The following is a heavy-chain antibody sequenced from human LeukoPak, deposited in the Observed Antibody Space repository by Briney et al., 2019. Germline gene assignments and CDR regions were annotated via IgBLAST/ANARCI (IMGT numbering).Heavy chain of an antibody. Sequence: ASVKVSCTASGYTFTSYGISWVRQAPGQGLEWMGWISAYNGNTNYAQKLQGRVTMTTDTSTSTAYMELRSLRSDDTAVYYCARDLGDGPLATLDYWGQGTLVTVSS. V-gene: IGHV1-18*01. D-gene: IGHD5-24*01. CDR3: ARDLGDGPLATLDY. CDR1: GYTFTSYG. CDR2: ISAYNGNT. J-gene: IGHJ4*02.